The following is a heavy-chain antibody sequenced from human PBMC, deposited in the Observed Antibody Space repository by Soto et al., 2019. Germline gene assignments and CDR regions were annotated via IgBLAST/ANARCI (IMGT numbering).Heavy chain of an antibody. D-gene: IGHD2-2*02. V-gene: IGHV5-51*01. Sequence: GESLKISCKGSGYSFINYWIGWVRPLSGTGLELVGIIYAGDSNTRYIPSFQGQVTVSADKSISTAYLEWSSLKASDTAMYYCARQGYCSSTACYTVDYWGQGTLVTVSS. J-gene: IGHJ4*02. CDR3: ARQGYCSSTACYTVDY. CDR1: GYSFINYW. CDR2: IYAGDSNT.